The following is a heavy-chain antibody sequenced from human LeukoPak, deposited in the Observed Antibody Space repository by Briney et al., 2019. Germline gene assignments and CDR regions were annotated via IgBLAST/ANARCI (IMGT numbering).Heavy chain of an antibody. V-gene: IGHV3-30*02. CDR1: EFTLSSNG. CDR2: IRYDGSNK. Sequence: GGSLRLSCAASEFTLSSNGMRWDRQAPGKGLEWVAFIRYDGSNKYYADSLKGRFTISRDNSKNTLYLKMTSLRAEDTAVYYCAKDALLFYAYNWFDPWGQGTLVTVSS. D-gene: IGHD2/OR15-2a*01. J-gene: IGHJ5*02. CDR3: AKDALLFYAYNWFDP.